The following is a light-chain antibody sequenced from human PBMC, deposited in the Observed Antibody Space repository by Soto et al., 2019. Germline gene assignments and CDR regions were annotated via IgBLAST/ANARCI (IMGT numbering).Light chain of an antibody. J-gene: IGLJ2*01. CDR2: NNN. CDR1: SSNIGSNT. V-gene: IGLV1-44*01. Sequence: QSVLTQPPSASETPGQRVIISCSGGSSNIGSNTVNWYQQVPGTAPKLLISNNNQRPSGVPDRFSGSKSGTSASLAISGLQSEAEADYYCAAWDGDLNAVVFGGGTKLTVL. CDR3: AAWDGDLNAVV.